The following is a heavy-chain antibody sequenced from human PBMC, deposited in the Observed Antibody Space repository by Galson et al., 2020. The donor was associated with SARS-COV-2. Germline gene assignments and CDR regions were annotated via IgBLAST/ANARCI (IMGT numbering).Heavy chain of an antibody. V-gene: IGHV4-39*07. D-gene: IGHD3-3*01. CDR2: IYYRGST. J-gene: IGHJ5*02. Sequence: SQTISLTCTVSGASISSSSYYWGWIRQPPGKRLEWIGSIYYRGSTYYNPSLKSRVTTSVDTSKNQFSLNLSSVTAADTAVYYWARDGEGRYDFWSGYRGEFDPWGQGTLVTVSS. CDR1: GASISSSSYY. CDR3: ARDGEGRYDFWSGYRGEFDP.